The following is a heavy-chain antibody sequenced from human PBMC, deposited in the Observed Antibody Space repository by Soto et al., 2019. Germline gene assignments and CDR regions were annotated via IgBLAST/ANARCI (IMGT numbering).Heavy chain of an antibody. CDR1: GFIFGDYW. Sequence: EVQLVESGGGLVQPGGSLRLSCAASGFIFGDYWMSWVRQAPGKGLEWVANIEKDGSEKNYVDSVMGRFTISRDNARNSLYLQMNSLRVEDTAVYYCAGGIGWESGLWGPGTHVTVSS. CDR2: IEKDGSEK. V-gene: IGHV3-7*05. D-gene: IGHD6-19*01. CDR3: AGGIGWESGL. J-gene: IGHJ4*02.